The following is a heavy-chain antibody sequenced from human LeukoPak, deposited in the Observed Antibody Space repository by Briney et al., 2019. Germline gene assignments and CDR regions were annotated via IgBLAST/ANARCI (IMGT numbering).Heavy chain of an antibody. CDR1: GFTFSSYA. V-gene: IGHV3-23*01. D-gene: IGHD3-22*01. J-gene: IGHJ4*02. CDR2: ISGSGANT. CDR3: AKALRGGDYYDSSGYYPDDY. Sequence: PGGSLRLSCAASGFTFSSYAMSWIRQAPGKGLEWVSTISGSGANTYYADSVKGRFTISRDSSKNTLYLQMNSLRAEDTAVYYCAKALRGGDYYDSSGYYPDDYWGQGTLVTVSS.